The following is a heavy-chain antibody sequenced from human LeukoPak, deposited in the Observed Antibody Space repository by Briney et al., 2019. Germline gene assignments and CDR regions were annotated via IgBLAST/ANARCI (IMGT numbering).Heavy chain of an antibody. D-gene: IGHD1-26*01. CDR2: ISGSGGST. J-gene: IGHJ4*02. CDR3: ARGKPGTYSFDY. CDR1: GFTFSSYA. Sequence: PGGSLTLSCAASGFTFSSYAMSWVRQAPGKGREWVSAISGSGGSTYYADSVTGRFTISRDNYKYTLYLQMNSLRAEDKAVYYCARGKPGTYSFDYWGQGTLVTVSS. V-gene: IGHV3-23*01.